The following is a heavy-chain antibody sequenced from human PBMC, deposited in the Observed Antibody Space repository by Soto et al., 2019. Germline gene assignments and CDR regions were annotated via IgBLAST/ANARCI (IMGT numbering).Heavy chain of an antibody. CDR2: IGTAGDT. CDR1: GFTFSSYD. CDR3: ARAVSSTCVWSPSSITYYYYYYYMYV. D-gene: IGHD2-8*01. V-gene: IGHV3-13*01. J-gene: IGHJ6*03. Sequence: PGGSLRLSCAASGFTFSSYDMHWVRQATGKGLEWVSAIGTAGDTYYPGSVKGRFTISRENAKNSLYLQMNSLRAGDTAVYYCARAVSSTCVWSPSSITYYYYYYYMYVCGKGTTVTVSS.